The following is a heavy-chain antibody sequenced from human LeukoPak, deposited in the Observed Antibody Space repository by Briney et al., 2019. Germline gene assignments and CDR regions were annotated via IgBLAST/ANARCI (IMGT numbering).Heavy chain of an antibody. CDR3: ARHRSGYDNAFDI. CDR1: GGSISSSSYY. CDR2: IYYSGST. J-gene: IGHJ3*02. V-gene: IGHV4-39*01. Sequence: SETLSLTCTVSGGSISSSSYYWGWIRQPPGKGLEWIGSIYYSGSTYYNPSLKSRVTISVDTSKNQFSLKLSSVTAADTAVYYCARHRSGYDNAFDIWGQGTMVTVSS. D-gene: IGHD3-3*01.